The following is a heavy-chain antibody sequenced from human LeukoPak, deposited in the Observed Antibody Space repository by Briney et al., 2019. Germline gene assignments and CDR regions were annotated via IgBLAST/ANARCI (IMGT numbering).Heavy chain of an antibody. Sequence: QPRGSLRLSCAASGFTLSGCDIHWVRQATGKGLEWVSGIGPAGDTYYAGSVKGRFTISRENAKNSLYLQMSSLRAGDTAVYYCARVACGSGSYYFDHWGQGTLVTVSS. D-gene: IGHD3-10*01. CDR2: IGPAGDT. V-gene: IGHV3-13*04. CDR1: GFTLSGCD. J-gene: IGHJ4*02. CDR3: ARVACGSGSYYFDH.